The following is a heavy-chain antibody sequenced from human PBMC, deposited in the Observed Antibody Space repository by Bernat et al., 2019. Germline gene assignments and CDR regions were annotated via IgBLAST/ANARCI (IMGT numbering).Heavy chain of an antibody. V-gene: IGHV3-23*01. D-gene: IGHD2-2*02. CDR2: ISDSGNGA. CDR3: AKGGCSSTGCYNWFDA. CDR1: GFTFSNYA. J-gene: IGHJ5*02. Sequence: EVQLLESGGGLVQPGGSLRLSCVASGFTFSNYAMSWVRQVPGKGLEWVSYISDSGNGANYADSVKGRFTISRDNSKNTLYVQMNSLRVEDTAVYYCAKGGCSSTGCYNWFDAWGQGTTVTVSS.